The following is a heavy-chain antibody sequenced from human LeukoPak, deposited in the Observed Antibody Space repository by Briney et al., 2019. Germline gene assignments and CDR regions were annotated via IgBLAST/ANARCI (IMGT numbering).Heavy chain of an antibody. Sequence: SGGSLRLSCAASGFIFSDHYMDWVRQAPGKGLEWVARTRNKANSYTTEYAASVKGRFTISRDDSKNSLYLQMNSLKTEDTAVYYCTRYYYDSSDLRAFDYWGQGTLVTVSS. V-gene: IGHV3-72*01. CDR3: TRYYYDSSDLRAFDY. CDR2: TRNKANSYTT. D-gene: IGHD3-22*01. J-gene: IGHJ4*02. CDR1: GFIFSDHY.